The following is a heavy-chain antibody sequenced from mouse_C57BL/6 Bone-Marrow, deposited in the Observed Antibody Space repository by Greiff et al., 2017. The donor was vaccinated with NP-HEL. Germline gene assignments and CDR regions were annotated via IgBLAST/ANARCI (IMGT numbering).Heavy chain of an antibody. CDR1: GYTFTSYW. J-gene: IGHJ3*01. CDR3: ARHYDYDGWFAY. V-gene: IGHV1-50*01. CDR2: IDPSDSYT. D-gene: IGHD2-4*01. Sequence: VQLQQSGAELVKPGASVKLSCKASGYTFTSYWMQWVKQRPGQGLEWIGEIDPSDSYTNYNQTFKGKATLTVDTSSSTAYMQLSSLTSEDSAVYYCARHYDYDGWFAYWGQGTLVTVSA.